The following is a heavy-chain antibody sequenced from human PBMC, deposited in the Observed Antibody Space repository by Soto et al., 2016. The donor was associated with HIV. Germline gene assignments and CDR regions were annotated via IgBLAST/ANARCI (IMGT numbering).Heavy chain of an antibody. CDR3: ARENYYYYYYGMDV. CDR1: GYTFTSYD. CDR2: MNPNSGNT. D-gene: IGHD1-7*01. V-gene: IGHV1-8*03. J-gene: IGHJ6*02. Sequence: QVQLVQSGAEVKKPGASVKVSCKASGYTFTSYDINWARQATGQGLEWMGWMNPNSGNTGYAQKFQGRVTITRNTSISTAYMELSSLRSEDTAVYYCARENYYYYYYGMDVWGQGTTVTVSS.